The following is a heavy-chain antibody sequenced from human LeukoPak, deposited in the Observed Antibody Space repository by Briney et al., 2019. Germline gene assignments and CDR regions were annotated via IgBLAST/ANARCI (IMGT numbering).Heavy chain of an antibody. CDR1: GFTFSSYS. J-gene: IGHJ4*02. V-gene: IGHV3-21*01. CDR3: ARDRGLYYYDILTGYYPPHIDY. Sequence: PGGSLRLSCAASGFTFSSYSMNWVRQAPGKGLEWVSSISSSSSYIYYADSVKGRFTISRDNAKNSLYLQMNSLRAEDTAVYYCARDRGLYYYDILTGYYPPHIDYWGQGTLVTVSS. D-gene: IGHD3-9*01. CDR2: ISSSSSYI.